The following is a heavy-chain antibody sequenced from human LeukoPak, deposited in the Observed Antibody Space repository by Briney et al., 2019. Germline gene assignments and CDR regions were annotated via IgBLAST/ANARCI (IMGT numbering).Heavy chain of an antibody. J-gene: IGHJ4*02. V-gene: IGHV3-23*01. D-gene: IGHD2-2*01. CDR1: GFTFSDYY. Sequence: GGSLRLSCAASGFTFSDYYMSWVRQAPGKGLEWVSGLSGSGGTTYYADSVKGRFTISRDNSKNTLYLQMNSLRAEDTAVYYCAKWIPAVPIDYWGQGTLVTVSS. CDR2: LSGSGGTT. CDR3: AKWIPAVPIDY.